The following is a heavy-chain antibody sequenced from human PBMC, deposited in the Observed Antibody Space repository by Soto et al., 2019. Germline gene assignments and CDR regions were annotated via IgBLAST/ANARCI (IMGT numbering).Heavy chain of an antibody. CDR3: AVTVGYCTNGVCIGYYYYYYYMDV. CDR1: GGSISSSSYY. Sequence: PSETLSLTCTVSGGSISSSSYYWGWIRQPPGKGLEWIGSIYYSGSTYYNPSLKSRVTISVDTSKNQFSLKLSSVTAADTAVYYCAVTVGYCTNGVCIGYYYYYYYMDVWGKGTTVTVS. CDR2: IYYSGST. V-gene: IGHV4-39*01. D-gene: IGHD2-8*01. J-gene: IGHJ6*03.